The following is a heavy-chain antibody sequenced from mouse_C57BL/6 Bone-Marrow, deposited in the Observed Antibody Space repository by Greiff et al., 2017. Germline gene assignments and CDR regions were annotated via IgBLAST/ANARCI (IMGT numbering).Heavy chain of an antibody. CDR2: IYPGDGDT. J-gene: IGHJ4*01. V-gene: IGHV1-82*01. Sequence: VQLVESGPELVKPGASVKISCKASGYAFSSSWMNWVKQRPGKGLEWIGRIYPGDGDTNYNGKFKGKATLTADKSSSTAYMQLSSLTSEDSAVYFGARRGGDYAMDYWGQGTSVTVSS. CDR1: GYAFSSSW. CDR3: ARRGGDYAMDY.